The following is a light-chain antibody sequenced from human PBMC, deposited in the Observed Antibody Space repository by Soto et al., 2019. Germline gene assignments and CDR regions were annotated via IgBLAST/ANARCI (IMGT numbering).Light chain of an antibody. J-gene: IGKJ5*01. V-gene: IGKV1-12*01. CDR2: AAY. CDR3: QQANSPIT. CDR1: QGISNY. Sequence: DSQMTQSPSAMSASVGDRVTITCRASQGISNYLAWFQQKPGKVPKLLIYAAYNLQSGVPSMFSGSGSGTDFTLTINNLQPEDFATYYCQQANSPITFGQGTRLEIK.